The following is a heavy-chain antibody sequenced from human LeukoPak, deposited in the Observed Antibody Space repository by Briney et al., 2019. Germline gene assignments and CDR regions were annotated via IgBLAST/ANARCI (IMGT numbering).Heavy chain of an antibody. Sequence: GGSLSLSCAASGFTFSSYAMSWVRQAPGKGLEWVSAISAGGGGTYYTDSVKGRFTISRDNSKNTPDLQMNSLKAEDTAVYYCAKDRRDGYNQHFDSWGQGTLVTVSS. CDR1: GFTFSSYA. V-gene: IGHV3-23*01. D-gene: IGHD5-24*01. J-gene: IGHJ4*02. CDR2: ISAGGGGT. CDR3: AKDRRDGYNQHFDS.